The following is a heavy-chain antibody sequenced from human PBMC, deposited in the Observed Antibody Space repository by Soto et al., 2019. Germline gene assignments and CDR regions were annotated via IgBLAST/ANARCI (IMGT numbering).Heavy chain of an antibody. Sequence: SETLSLTCTVSGGSISSYYWSWIRQPPGKGLEWIGDIYYSGSTNYNPSLKRRVTISVDTSKNQFSLKLSSVTAADTAVYYCARGSKLFYCSGGICYKPPWFDPWGQGTLVTVSS. CDR3: ARGSKLFYCSGGICYKPPWFDP. J-gene: IGHJ5*02. CDR2: IYYSGST. CDR1: GGSISSYY. V-gene: IGHV4-59*12. D-gene: IGHD2-15*01.